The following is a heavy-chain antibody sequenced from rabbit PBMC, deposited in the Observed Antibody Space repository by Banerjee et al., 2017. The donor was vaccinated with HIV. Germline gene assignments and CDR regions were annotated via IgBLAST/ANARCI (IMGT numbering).Heavy chain of an antibody. Sequence: QQQLEESGGGLVKPGGTLTLTCKASGVDFSSYYYMCWVRQAPGKGLEWIACIYGGSSGSTWYASWAKGRFTISKTSSTTVTLQMTSLTAADTATYFCARGSGGYYLWGQGTLVTVS. J-gene: IGHJ3*01. CDR3: ARGSGGYYL. V-gene: IGHV1S45*01. D-gene: IGHD1-1*01. CDR2: IYGGSSGST. CDR1: GVDFSSYYY.